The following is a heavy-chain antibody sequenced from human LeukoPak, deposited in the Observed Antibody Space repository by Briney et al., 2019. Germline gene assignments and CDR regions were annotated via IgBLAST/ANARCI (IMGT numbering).Heavy chain of an antibody. Sequence: GGSLRLSCAASGFTYSNYGMDWVRQAPGKGLEWVSYISASSSSIYYADSVKGRFTISRDNAKNSLFLQMNSLRAEDTAVYYCARGGAARPDYWGQGSLVTVSS. J-gene: IGHJ4*02. CDR1: GFTYSNYG. CDR3: ARGGAARPDY. CDR2: ISASSSSI. V-gene: IGHV3-48*04. D-gene: IGHD6-6*01.